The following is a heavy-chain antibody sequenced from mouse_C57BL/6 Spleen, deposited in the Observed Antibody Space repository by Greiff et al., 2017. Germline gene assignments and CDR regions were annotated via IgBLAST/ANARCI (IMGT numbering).Heavy chain of an antibody. CDR2: IDPETGGT. V-gene: IGHV1-15*01. CDR1: GYTFTDYE. CDR3: TRVYSNSCAMDY. J-gene: IGHJ4*01. Sequence: VQLQQSGAELVRPGASVTLSCKASGYTFTDYEMHWVKQTPVHGLEWIGAIDPETGGTAYNQKFKGKAILTADKSSSTAYMELHSLTSEDSAVYYCTRVYSNSCAMDYWGQGTSVTVSS. D-gene: IGHD2-5*01.